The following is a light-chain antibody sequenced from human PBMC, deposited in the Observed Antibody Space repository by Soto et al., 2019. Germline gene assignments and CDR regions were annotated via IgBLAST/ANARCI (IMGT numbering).Light chain of an antibody. V-gene: IGKV1-39*01. CDR3: QQSHTPPLT. Sequence: DIQMTQSPSPLSASVGDRVTVTCRASQSISRYLNWYQQKPGNAPKLLIYAASNLQSGVPSRFSCSGSGTAFTLTISSLHPEDFATYFCQQSHTPPLTFGGGTKVEIK. CDR2: AAS. J-gene: IGKJ4*01. CDR1: QSISRY.